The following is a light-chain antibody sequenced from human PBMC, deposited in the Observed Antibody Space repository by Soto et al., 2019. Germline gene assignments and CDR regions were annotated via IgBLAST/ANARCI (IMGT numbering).Light chain of an antibody. CDR2: WAS. Sequence: DILMTQSPDSLAVSMGERATINCKSSQSGLSTSNNNNYVAWFQQKPGQPPKVLVSWASTRESGVPDRFSGSGSGTDFTLTISSLQAEDVAVYYCHQYYSIPFTFGPGTKVDIK. CDR1: QSGLSTSNNNNY. J-gene: IGKJ3*01. V-gene: IGKV4-1*01. CDR3: HQYYSIPFT.